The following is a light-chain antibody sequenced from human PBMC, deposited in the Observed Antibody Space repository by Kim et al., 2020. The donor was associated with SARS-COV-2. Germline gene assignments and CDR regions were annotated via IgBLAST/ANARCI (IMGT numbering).Light chain of an antibody. Sequence: PPGAPASITCRSSQSLLQRDGYSHLDWYRQKPGPPPHLLIYLGSIRASGVPDRFSGSGSGPDFTLKISRVEADDVGVYYCMQKGGFGQGTKLEI. V-gene: IGKV2-28*01. CDR2: LGS. CDR3: MQKGG. J-gene: IGKJ2*03. CDR1: QSLLQRDGYSH.